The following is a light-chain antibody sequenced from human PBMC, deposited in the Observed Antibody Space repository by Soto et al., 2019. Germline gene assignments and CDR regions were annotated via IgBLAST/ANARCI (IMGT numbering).Light chain of an antibody. CDR2: SNN. Sequence: QSMLTQPPSASGTPGQRVTIPCSGSSSNIGSNTVNWYQQLPGTAPKLLIYSNNQRPSGVPDRFSGSKSGTSASLAISGLQSEDEADYYCAAWGASLNGWVFGGGTKVTVL. CDR1: SSNIGSNT. V-gene: IGLV1-44*01. CDR3: AAWGASLNGWV. J-gene: IGLJ3*02.